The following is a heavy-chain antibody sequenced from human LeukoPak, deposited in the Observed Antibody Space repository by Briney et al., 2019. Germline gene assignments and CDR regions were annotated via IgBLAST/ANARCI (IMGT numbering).Heavy chain of an antibody. CDR1: GFTFSSYW. J-gene: IGHJ6*03. V-gene: IGHV3-7*01. CDR3: ARHGITMVRGVLYYYYYMDV. Sequence: GGSLRLSCAASGFTFSSYWMSWVRQAPGKGLEWVANIKQDGSEKYYVDSVKGRFTISRDNAKNSLYLQMNSLRAEDTAVYYCARHGITMVRGVLYYYYYMDVWGKGTTVTISS. D-gene: IGHD3-10*01. CDR2: IKQDGSEK.